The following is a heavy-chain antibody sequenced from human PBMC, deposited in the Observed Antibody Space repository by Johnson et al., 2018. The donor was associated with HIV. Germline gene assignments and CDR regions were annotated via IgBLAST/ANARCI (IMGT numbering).Heavy chain of an antibody. CDR2: ISGSGGSP. D-gene: IGHD1-26*01. J-gene: IGHJ3*02. CDR3: AKDDRELDAFDI. CDR1: GLTFSSYG. V-gene: IGHV3-23*04. Sequence: VQLVESGGGLVQPGGSLRLSCVASGLTFSSYGMSWVRQAPGKGPEWVSGISGSGGSPYYADSGTGRLTISRDNSKSTLFLQMNSLRAEDTAAYYCAKDDRELDAFDIWGQGTMVTVFS.